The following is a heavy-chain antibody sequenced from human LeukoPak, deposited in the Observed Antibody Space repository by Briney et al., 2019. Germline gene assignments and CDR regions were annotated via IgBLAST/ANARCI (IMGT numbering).Heavy chain of an antibody. CDR2: ISSSSSTI. J-gene: IGHJ6*03. CDR1: GFTFSTYS. V-gene: IGHV3-48*04. D-gene: IGHD6-19*01. Sequence: GGSLGLSCAASGFTFSTYSMNWVRQAPGKGLEWVSYISSSSSTIYYADSVKGRFTISRDNAKNSLYLQMNSLRAEDTALYYCARDRGSRGWYRPTSAYYYYMDVWGKGTTVTVSS. CDR3: ARDRGSRGWYRPTSAYYYYMDV.